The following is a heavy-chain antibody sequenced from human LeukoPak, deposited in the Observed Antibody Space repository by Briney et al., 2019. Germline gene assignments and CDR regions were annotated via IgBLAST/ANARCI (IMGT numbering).Heavy chain of an antibody. Sequence: GGSLRLSCAASGFTFSSYSMNWVRQAPGKGLEWVSSISSSSSYIYYADSVKGRFTISRDNAKNSMYLQMNSLRAEDTAVYYCARFLGGYGDYFDFWGQGILVTVSS. CDR2: ISSSSSYI. V-gene: IGHV3-21*04. J-gene: IGHJ4*02. CDR3: ARFLGGYGDYFDF. CDR1: GFTFSSYS. D-gene: IGHD5-12*01.